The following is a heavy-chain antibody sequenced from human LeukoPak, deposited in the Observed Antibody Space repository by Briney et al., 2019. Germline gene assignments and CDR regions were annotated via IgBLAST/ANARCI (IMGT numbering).Heavy chain of an antibody. D-gene: IGHD1-26*01. Sequence: NPSETLSLTCTVSGGSISSGSYYWSWIRQPAGKGLEWIGRIYTSGSTNYNPSLKSRVTISVDTSKNQFSLKLSSVTAADTAVYYCARAGYSGNFRGGQYYYMDVWGKGTTVTVSS. J-gene: IGHJ6*03. CDR1: GGSISSGSYY. CDR3: ARAGYSGNFRGGQYYYMDV. V-gene: IGHV4-61*02. CDR2: IYTSGST.